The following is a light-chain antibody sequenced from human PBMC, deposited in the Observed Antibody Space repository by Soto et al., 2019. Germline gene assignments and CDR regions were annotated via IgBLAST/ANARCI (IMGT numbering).Light chain of an antibody. J-gene: IGLJ1*01. CDR2: EVS. Sequence: QSALTQPPSASGSPGQSVTISCTGTSSDVGGYNYVSWYQQHPGKAPKLMIYEVSERPSGVPDRFSGSKSSNTASLTVSGLQAEDEADYYCAAWDDNLNAYVFGSGTKLTVL. V-gene: IGLV2-8*01. CDR3: AAWDDNLNAYV. CDR1: SSDVGGYNY.